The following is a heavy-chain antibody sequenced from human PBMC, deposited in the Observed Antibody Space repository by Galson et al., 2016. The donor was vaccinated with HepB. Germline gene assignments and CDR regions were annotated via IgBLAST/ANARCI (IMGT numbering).Heavy chain of an antibody. D-gene: IGHD3-10*01. CDR1: GFFFTAYW. CDR2: IYPSDSDT. CDR3: ARHGASGPLEDDAFDI. V-gene: IGHV5-51*01. J-gene: IGHJ3*02. Sequence: QSGAEVKKPGESLKISCKGSGFFFTAYWIAWVRQMPGKGLEWMGIIYPSDSDTRYSPSFQGQVTISADKSISTAYLQWSSLKASDTAIYYCARHGASGPLEDDAFDIWGQGTMVTVSS.